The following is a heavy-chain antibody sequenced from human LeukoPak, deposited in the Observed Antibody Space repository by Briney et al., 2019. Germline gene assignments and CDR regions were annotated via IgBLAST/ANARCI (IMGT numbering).Heavy chain of an antibody. CDR3: TTESDTAMVVDY. V-gene: IGHV3-15*01. CDR2: IKSKTDGGTT. D-gene: IGHD5-18*01. Sequence: GGSLRLSCAASGFTFSSYWMSWVRQAPGKGLEWVGRIKSKTDGGTTDYAAPVKGRFIISRDDSKNMLYLQMNSLKTEDTAVYYCTTESDTAMVVDYWGQGTVVTVSS. J-gene: IGHJ4*02. CDR1: GFTFSSYW.